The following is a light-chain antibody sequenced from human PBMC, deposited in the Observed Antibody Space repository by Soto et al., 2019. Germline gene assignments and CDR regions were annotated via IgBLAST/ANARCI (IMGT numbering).Light chain of an antibody. CDR1: QSVSSSY. Sequence: ELVLTQSPGTLSLSPGERATLSCRASQSVSSSYLAWYKQKPGLAPRLLIYGASSRATGIPDRFSGSGSGTDFTLTISRLEPEDFAVYYCPQYRSSPRWQLGQGTKVAIK. CDR3: PQYRSSPRWQ. CDR2: GAS. J-gene: IGKJ1*01. V-gene: IGKV3-20*01.